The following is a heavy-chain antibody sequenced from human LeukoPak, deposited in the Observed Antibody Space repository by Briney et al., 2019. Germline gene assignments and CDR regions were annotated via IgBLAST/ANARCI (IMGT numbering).Heavy chain of an antibody. J-gene: IGHJ6*02. CDR2: INGDGSST. CDR1: GFTFSSSW. CDR3: ARDAGYSYGRDYYSYGMDV. Sequence: GGSLRLSCAASGFTFSSSWMHWVRQAPGKGLVLVSVINGDGSSTAYADSVKGRFTISRDNAKNTLYLQMNSLRAEDTAVYYCARDAGYSYGRDYYSYGMDVWGQGTTVTVSS. D-gene: IGHD5-18*01. V-gene: IGHV3-74*01.